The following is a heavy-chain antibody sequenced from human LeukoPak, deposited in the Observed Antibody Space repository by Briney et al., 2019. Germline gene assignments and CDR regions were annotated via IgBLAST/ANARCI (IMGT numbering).Heavy chain of an antibody. CDR3: AREDVGDGMDV. CDR1: GFPFSSYW. V-gene: IGHV3-7*03. J-gene: IGHJ6*02. Sequence: QTGGSLLLSCAASGFPFSSYWMRWVRPAPGKGLEWVANIKQDGSEKYYVDSVKGRFTISRDNAKNSLYLQMNSLRAEDTAVYYCAREDVGDGMDVWGQGTTVTVSS. CDR2: IKQDGSEK.